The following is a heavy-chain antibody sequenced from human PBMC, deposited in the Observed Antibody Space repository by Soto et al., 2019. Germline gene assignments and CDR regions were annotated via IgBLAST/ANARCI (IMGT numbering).Heavy chain of an antibody. J-gene: IGHJ6*02. Sequence: QVQLVQSGAEVKKPGASVKVSCKASGYTFTSYYMHWVRQAPGQGLEWMGIINPSGGSTSYAQKFQGRVTMTRDTSTSTVYMELSSLRSEDTAVYYCARGEGMGYSSSPHTAGMDVWGQGTTVTVSS. CDR3: ARGEGMGYSSSPHTAGMDV. V-gene: IGHV1-46*01. CDR2: INPSGGST. CDR1: GYTFTSYY. D-gene: IGHD6-6*01.